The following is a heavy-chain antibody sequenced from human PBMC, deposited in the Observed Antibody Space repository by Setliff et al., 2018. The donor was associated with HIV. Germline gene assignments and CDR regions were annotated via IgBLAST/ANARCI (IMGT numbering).Heavy chain of an antibody. D-gene: IGHD5-12*01. CDR3: AKSPGAIVATRFGPFDY. V-gene: IGHV1-58*01. CDR2: IVVGSGNT. Sequence: GASVKVSCKASGFTFTSSAVQWVRQARGQRLEWIGWIVVGSGNTNYAQKFQERVTITRDMSTSTAYMELSSLRAEDTALYYCAKSPGAIVATRFGPFDYWGQGTLVTVSS. CDR1: GFTFTSSA. J-gene: IGHJ4*02.